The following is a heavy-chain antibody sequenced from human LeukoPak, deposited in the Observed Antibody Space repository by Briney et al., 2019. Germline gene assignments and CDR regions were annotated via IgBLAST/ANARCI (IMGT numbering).Heavy chain of an antibody. CDR3: TREPDLYSSSIRRFDP. Sequence: PQSLSLTCTVSGGSTSSVSSYWGCTRHPPGNGLEWVGRIYYSGRTYYNPSLKSRVTISVGPSKNQFSLKLSSVPAADTAVNYCTREPDLYSSSIRRFDPWGERTLVT. CDR2: IYYSGRT. CDR1: GGSTSSVSSY. D-gene: IGHD6-6*01. V-gene: IGHV4-39*07. J-gene: IGHJ5*02.